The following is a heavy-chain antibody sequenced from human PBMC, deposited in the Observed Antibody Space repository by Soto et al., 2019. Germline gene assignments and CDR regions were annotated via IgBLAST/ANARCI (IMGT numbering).Heavy chain of an antibody. V-gene: IGHV1-18*01. J-gene: IGHJ4*02. CDR3: ARGRDGDY. CDR2: ISAHNGNT. CDR1: GYIFTSYG. Sequence: QAHLVQSGPEVKKPGASVKVSCKGSGYIFTSYGIAWVRQAPGQGLEWMGWISAHNGNTEYAQKFQGRVTVTRDTATSTAYLELRSLRSDDTALYYCARGRDGDYWGQGDLVTVSS.